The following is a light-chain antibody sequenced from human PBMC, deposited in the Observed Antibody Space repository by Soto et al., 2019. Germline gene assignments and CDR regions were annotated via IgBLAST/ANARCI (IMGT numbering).Light chain of an antibody. V-gene: IGLV1-44*01. CDR3: AAWDDSLNGYV. Sequence: QSVLTQPPSASGTPGQRVTISCSGSSSNIGSNTVNWYQQLPGTAPKLLIYSNNQRPSGVPGRFSVSKSGTSASLAISGLQSEDEADYYCAAWDDSLNGYVFGTGIKLTVL. CDR1: SSNIGSNT. J-gene: IGLJ1*01. CDR2: SNN.